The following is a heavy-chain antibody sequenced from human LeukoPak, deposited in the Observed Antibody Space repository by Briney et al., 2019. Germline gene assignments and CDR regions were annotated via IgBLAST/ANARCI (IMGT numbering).Heavy chain of an antibody. CDR1: GGSISSSSYY. Sequence: SETLSLTCTVSGGSISSSSYYWGWIRQPPGKGLEWIGSIYYSGSTYYNPSLKSRVTISVDTSKNQFSLKLSSVTAADTAVYYCARLMATINAFDIWGQGTMVTVSS. V-gene: IGHV4-39*07. CDR2: IYYSGST. CDR3: ARLMATINAFDI. D-gene: IGHD5-12*01. J-gene: IGHJ3*02.